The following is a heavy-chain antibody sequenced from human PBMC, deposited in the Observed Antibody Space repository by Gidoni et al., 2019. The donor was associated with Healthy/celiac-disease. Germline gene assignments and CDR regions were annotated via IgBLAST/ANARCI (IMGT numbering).Heavy chain of an antibody. CDR1: GGTFSSYA. CDR2: IIPIFGTA. V-gene: IGHV1-69*06. Sequence: QVQLVQSGAEVKKPGSSVKVSCKASGGTFSSYAISWVRQAPGQGLEWMGGIIPIFGTANYAQKFQGRVTITADKSTSTAYMELSSLRSEDTAVYYCARLPLSYDSSGPYYYYYGMDVWGQGTTVTVSS. J-gene: IGHJ6*02. CDR3: ARLPLSYDSSGPYYYYYGMDV. D-gene: IGHD3-22*01.